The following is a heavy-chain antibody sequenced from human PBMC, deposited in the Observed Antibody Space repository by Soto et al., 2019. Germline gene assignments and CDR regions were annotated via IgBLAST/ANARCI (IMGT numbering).Heavy chain of an antibody. J-gene: IGHJ6*01. D-gene: IGHD6-6*01. V-gene: IGHV1-2*04. Sequence: ASVKVSCKASGYTFTGYYMHWVRQAPGQGLEWMGWINPNSGGTNYAQKFQGWVTMTRDTSISTAYMELSRLRSDDTAVYYCARGEYSSTSFYLYDTDAWGNETPVTLSS. CDR1: GYTFTGYY. CDR2: INPNSGGT. CDR3: ARGEYSSTSFYLYDTDA.